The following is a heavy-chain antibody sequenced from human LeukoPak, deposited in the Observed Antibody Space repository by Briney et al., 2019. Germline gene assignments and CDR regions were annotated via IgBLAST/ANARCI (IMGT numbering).Heavy chain of an antibody. CDR1: GYTFTSYD. V-gene: IGHV1-8*01. D-gene: IGHD2-21*02. CDR3: ARDLAYCGGDCSHYFDY. Sequence: ASVKVSCKASGYTFTSYDINWVRQATGQGLEWMGWMNPNSGNTGYAQKFQGRVTMTRNTSISTAYMELSRLRSDDTAVYYCARDLAYCGGDCSHYFDYWGQGTLVTVSS. CDR2: MNPNSGNT. J-gene: IGHJ4*02.